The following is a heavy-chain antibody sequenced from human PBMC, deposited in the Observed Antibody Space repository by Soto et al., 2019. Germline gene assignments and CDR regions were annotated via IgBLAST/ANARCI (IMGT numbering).Heavy chain of an antibody. CDR2: IIPIFGTA. Sequence: SVKVSCKASGGTFSSYAISWVRQAPGQGLEWMGGIIPIFGTANYAQKFQGRVTITADESTSTAYMELSSLRSEDTAVYYCARGNGQSGVNYYYYGMDVWGQGTTVTVYS. CDR3: ARGNGQSGVNYYYYGMDV. J-gene: IGHJ6*02. V-gene: IGHV1-69*13. D-gene: IGHD2-8*01. CDR1: GGTFSSYA.